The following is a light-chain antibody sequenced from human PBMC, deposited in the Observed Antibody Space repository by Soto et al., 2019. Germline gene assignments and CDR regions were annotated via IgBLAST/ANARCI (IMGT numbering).Light chain of an antibody. J-gene: IGLJ2*01. Sequence: QSALTQPASVPGSPGQSITISCTGTGSDVGGYDYVSWYQQHPGKAPKLMIYNVRNRPSGVSNRFSGSKAGNTASLTISGLQAEDEAAYYCSSYTSSSTVIFGGGTKLTVL. CDR3: SSYTSSSTVI. V-gene: IGLV2-14*01. CDR1: GSDVGGYDY. CDR2: NVR.